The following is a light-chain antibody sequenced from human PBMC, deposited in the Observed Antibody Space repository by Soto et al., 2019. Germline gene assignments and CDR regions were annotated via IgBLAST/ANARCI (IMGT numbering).Light chain of an antibody. CDR1: ESLLHSDGKTY. J-gene: IGKJ1*01. CDR3: MQSLQLPPT. Sequence: EIVMAQTPLSLSVAPGQPASISCKSSESLLHSDGKTYVYWFLQRPGQPPQLLIHQVSNRFPGVPDRVSGSGSGTDFTLQISRVEAEDVGVYYCMQSLQLPPTFGQGTKVEIK. V-gene: IGKV2D-29*01. CDR2: QVS.